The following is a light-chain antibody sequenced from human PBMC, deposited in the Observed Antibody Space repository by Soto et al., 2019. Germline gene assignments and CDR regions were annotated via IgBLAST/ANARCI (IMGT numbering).Light chain of an antibody. V-gene: IGKV1-39*01. J-gene: IGKJ2*01. Sequence: DIPMTQSPSSLSASVGDRVTLSCRASQSISSYLNWHQHKPGQAPKLLIYAASSLHTGVPSRFSGSGSGTDFTLTISSLQPEDFAAYYCQQNYSSPYTFGLGTKVE. CDR1: QSISSY. CDR2: AAS. CDR3: QQNYSSPYT.